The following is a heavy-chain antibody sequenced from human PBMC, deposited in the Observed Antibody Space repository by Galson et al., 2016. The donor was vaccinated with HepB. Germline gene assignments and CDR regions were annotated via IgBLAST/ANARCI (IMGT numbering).Heavy chain of an antibody. CDR2: IYSGGNT. V-gene: IGHV3-66*01. CDR3: ARNPGASTWG. Sequence: SLRLSCAASGFTVGNNYMSWVRQAPGKGLEWVSLIYSGGNTLYAESVKGRFSITRDNSKNTLYLQKNSLSAEDKAVYYCARNPGASTWGWGQGTLVTVAS. CDR1: GFTVGNNY. D-gene: IGHD6-13*01. J-gene: IGHJ4*02.